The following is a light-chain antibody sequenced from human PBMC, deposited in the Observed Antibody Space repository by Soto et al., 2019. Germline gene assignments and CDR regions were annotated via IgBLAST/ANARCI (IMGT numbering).Light chain of an antibody. Sequence: DIQMTQSPSPLSASVGDRVTITCRASQSISSYLNWYQQKPGKAPKLLIYAASSLQSGVPSRFSGSGSGTDSTLTISSLQPEDFATYYCQQSLSNLITFGQGTRLEIK. CDR2: AAS. J-gene: IGKJ5*01. CDR1: QSISSY. CDR3: QQSLSNLIT. V-gene: IGKV1-39*01.